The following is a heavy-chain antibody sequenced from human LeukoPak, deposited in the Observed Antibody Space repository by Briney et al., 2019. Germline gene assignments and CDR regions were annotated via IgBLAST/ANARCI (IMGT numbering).Heavy chain of an antibody. CDR3: ARDVYGSGSN. V-gene: IGHV3-72*01. D-gene: IGHD3-10*01. J-gene: IGHJ4*02. Sequence: GGSLRLSCAASGFTFSSYSMNWVRQAPGKGLEGVGRIRNKANRDTTEYAASVTGRFTVSRDDSKNLLYLQVNSLKTEDTAVYYCARDVYGSGSNWGQGTLVTVSS. CDR1: GFTFSSYS. CDR2: IRNKANRDTT.